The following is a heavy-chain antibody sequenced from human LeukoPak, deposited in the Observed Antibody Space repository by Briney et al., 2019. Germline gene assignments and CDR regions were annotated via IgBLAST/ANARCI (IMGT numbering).Heavy chain of an antibody. CDR1: AGTCSSYA. J-gene: IGHJ4*02. Sequence: ASVKVSCKASAGTCSSYAISWVRQAPGQGLEWMGWISAYNGNTNYAQKLQGRVTMTTDTSTSTAYMELRSLRSDDTAVYYCARDLLLWFGDLGYFDYWGQGTLVTVSS. CDR3: ARDLLLWFGDLGYFDY. D-gene: IGHD3-10*01. CDR2: ISAYNGNT. V-gene: IGHV1-18*01.